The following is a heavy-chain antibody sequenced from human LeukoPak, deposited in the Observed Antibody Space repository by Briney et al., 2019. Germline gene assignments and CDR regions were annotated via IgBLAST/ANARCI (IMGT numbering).Heavy chain of an antibody. CDR2: ISAYKGNT. D-gene: IGHD1-26*01. J-gene: IGHJ3*02. CDR1: GYTFTSYG. Sequence: GASVKVSCKASGYTFTSYGISWVRQAPGQGLEWMGWISAYKGNTNYAQKFQGRVTMTTDTSTSTAYMELRSLRSDDTAVYYCAREWSATYAFDIWGQGTMVTVSS. CDR3: AREWSATYAFDI. V-gene: IGHV1-18*01.